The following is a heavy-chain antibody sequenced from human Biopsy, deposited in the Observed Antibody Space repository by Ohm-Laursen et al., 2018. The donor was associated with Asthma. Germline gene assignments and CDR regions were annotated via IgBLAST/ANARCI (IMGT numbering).Heavy chain of an antibody. CDR3: ARATSTWSQSGPHYFDH. V-gene: IGHV4-59*07. CDR2: VHSTGST. Sequence: SDTLSLTCTVSPGSINDYYWNWIRQFPGKGPEWIGYVHSTGSTRFNPSLKSRLTISVDTSVDQVSLKLTSVTAADTAVYYCARATSTWSQSGPHYFDHWGQGTLVTVSS. J-gene: IGHJ4*02. CDR1: PGSINDYY. D-gene: IGHD6-13*01.